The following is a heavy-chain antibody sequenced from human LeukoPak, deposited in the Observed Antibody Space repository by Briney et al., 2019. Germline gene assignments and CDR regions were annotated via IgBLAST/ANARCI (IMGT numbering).Heavy chain of an antibody. CDR1: GYTFTDFG. J-gene: IGHJ4*02. CDR2: ISAYNGDR. Sequence: ASVKVSCKASGYTFTDFGISWVRQAPGQGLEWMGGISAYNGDRKYAQKFQGRVTMTTDTSTSTAYMEVRSLRSDDTAVYYCTRDLGVDTTMIFFDYWGQGSLVTVSS. D-gene: IGHD3/OR15-3a*01. V-gene: IGHV1-18*01. CDR3: TRDLGVDTTMIFFDY.